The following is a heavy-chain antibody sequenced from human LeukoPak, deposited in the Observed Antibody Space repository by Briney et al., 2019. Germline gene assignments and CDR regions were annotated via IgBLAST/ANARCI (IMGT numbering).Heavy chain of an antibody. CDR2: ISWNSGSI. Sequence: GGSLRLSCAASGFTFDDYAMHWVRQAPGKGLEWVSGISWNSGSIGYADPVKGRFTISRDNSKNSLYLQMNSLRTEDTALYYCAKDKGYDSSGYYTYWGQGTLVTVSS. D-gene: IGHD3-22*01. CDR1: GFTFDDYA. V-gene: IGHV3-9*01. CDR3: AKDKGYDSSGYYTY. J-gene: IGHJ4*02.